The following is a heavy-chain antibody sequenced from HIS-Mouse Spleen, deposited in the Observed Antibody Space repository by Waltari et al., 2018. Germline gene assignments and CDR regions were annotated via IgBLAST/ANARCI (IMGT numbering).Heavy chain of an antibody. CDR2: IDYSGGT. CDR3: ARGRRAYYGDYGPDFDY. J-gene: IGHJ4*02. V-gene: IGHV4-31*03. D-gene: IGHD4-17*01. CDR1: GGSISSGGYY. Sequence: QVQLQESGPGLVKPSQTLSLTCTVSGGSISSGGYYWSWIRQHPGKGLEWIGYIDYSGGTYHNPSRKSRVTISVDTSKNQFSLKLSSGTAADTAVYYCARGRRAYYGDYGPDFDYWGQGTLVTVSS.